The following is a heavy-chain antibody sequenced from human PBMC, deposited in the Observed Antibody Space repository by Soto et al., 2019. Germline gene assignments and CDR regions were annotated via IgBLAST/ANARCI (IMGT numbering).Heavy chain of an antibody. CDR3: ARLYSDYGDHDDY. D-gene: IGHD4-17*01. CDR2: ISAYNGNI. V-gene: IGHV1-18*01. J-gene: IGHJ4*02. Sequence: QVQLVQSGPEVKKPGASVKVSCKTSGYTFTSYGVTWVRQALGQGLEWMGWISAYNGNIKYAQKVQGRVTMTTDTSTSTAYMELRSLRSDDTAVYYCARLYSDYGDHDDYWGQGTLVTVSS. CDR1: GYTFTSYG.